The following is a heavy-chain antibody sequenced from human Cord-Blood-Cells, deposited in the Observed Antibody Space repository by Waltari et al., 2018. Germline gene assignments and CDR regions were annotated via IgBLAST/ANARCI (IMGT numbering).Heavy chain of an antibody. CDR3: ARAVGMSRNYFDY. J-gene: IGHJ4*02. CDR1: GGSISSYY. V-gene: IGHV4-59*01. CDR2: IYYSGST. Sequence: QVQLQESGPGLVKPSETLSLTCTVSGGSISSYYWSWIRQPPGKGLEWIGYIYYSGSTNYNPSLKSRVTISVDTSKNQFSLKLSSVTAADTAVYCCARAVGMSRNYFDYWGQGTLVTVSS. D-gene: IGHD2-21*01.